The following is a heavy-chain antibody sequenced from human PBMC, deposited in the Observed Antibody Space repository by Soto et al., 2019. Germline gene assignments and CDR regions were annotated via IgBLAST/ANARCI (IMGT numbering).Heavy chain of an antibody. Sequence: PSETLSLTCSVSGGSISYNSYDWGWIRQPPGKGLERIGGIFYTGTTYYSPSLKDRVTMSMDTSKNSFSVNLTSVTAADTAVYFCARLVVVAPVANVWGQGTLVTVSS. CDR3: ARLVVVAPVANV. V-gene: IGHV4-39*02. CDR1: GGSISYNSYD. CDR2: IFYTGTT. J-gene: IGHJ4*02. D-gene: IGHD2-2*01.